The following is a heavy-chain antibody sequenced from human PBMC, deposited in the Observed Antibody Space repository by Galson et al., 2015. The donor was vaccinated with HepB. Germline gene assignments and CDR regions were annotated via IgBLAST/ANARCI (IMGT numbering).Heavy chain of an antibody. CDR2: IYYSGST. CDR3: ASGNYYGSHLGIGYMDV. Sequence: ETLSLTCTVSGGSISSYYWSWLRQPPGKGLEWIGYIYYSGSTNYNPSLKSRVTISVDTSKNQFSLKLSSVTAADTAVYYCASGNYYGSHLGIGYMDVWGKGTTVTVSS. V-gene: IGHV4-59*01. J-gene: IGHJ6*03. D-gene: IGHD3-10*01. CDR1: GGSISSYY.